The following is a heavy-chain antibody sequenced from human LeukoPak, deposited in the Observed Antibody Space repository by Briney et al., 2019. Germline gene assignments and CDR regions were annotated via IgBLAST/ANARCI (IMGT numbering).Heavy chain of an antibody. CDR1: GGSISSGSYY. CDR3: ARAYGSGSYYIPDY. J-gene: IGHJ4*02. Sequence: SETLSLTCTVSGGSISSGSYYWSWIRQPAGKGLEWIGRIYTSGSTSYNPSLKSRVTISVDTSKNQFSLKLSSVTAADTAVYYCARAYGSGSYYIPDYWGQGTLVTVSS. CDR2: IYTSGST. D-gene: IGHD3-10*01. V-gene: IGHV4-61*02.